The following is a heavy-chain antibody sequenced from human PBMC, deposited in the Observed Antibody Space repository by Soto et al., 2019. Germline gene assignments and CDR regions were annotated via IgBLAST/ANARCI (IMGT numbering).Heavy chain of an antibody. CDR3: ARVAVTTYYFDY. CDR2: INPDGSRT. CDR1: VFTFTSYW. V-gene: IGHV3-74*01. D-gene: IGHD4-17*01. J-gene: IGHJ4*01. Sequence: GGSLRLSCAASVFTFTSYWMHWVRQSPGKGLVWVSRINPDGSRTSYADSVKGRFTISRDNAKNTLYLQMNSLGADDTAVYYCARVAVTTYYFDYWGHGTLVTVSS.